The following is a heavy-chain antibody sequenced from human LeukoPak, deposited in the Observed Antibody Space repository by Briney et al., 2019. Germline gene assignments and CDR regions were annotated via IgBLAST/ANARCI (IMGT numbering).Heavy chain of an antibody. Sequence: GRSLSLSCAASGLTLSRKYMSWVGQAAGKGVEGVSVMYSCGRTYYADSRTGRCTISRDNSKHTLYLQMNSLRAADTAVYYCARVGIVGATTGDYFDYWAQGPLLTVPS. V-gene: IGHV3-53*01. D-gene: IGHD1-26*01. J-gene: IGHJ4*02. CDR2: MYSCGRT. CDR1: GLTLSRKY. CDR3: ARVGIVGATTGDYFDY.